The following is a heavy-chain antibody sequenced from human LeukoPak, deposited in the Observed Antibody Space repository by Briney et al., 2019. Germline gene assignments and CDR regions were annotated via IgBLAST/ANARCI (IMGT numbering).Heavy chain of an antibody. CDR2: ISYDGSNK. D-gene: IGHD3-22*01. J-gene: IGHJ4*02. CDR3: ARDLRYYDSSGYSPFDY. Sequence: GGSLRLSCAASGFTFSSYAMQWVRQAPGKGLEWVAVISYDGSNKYYADSVKGRFTISRDNSKNTLYLQMNSLRAEDTAVYYCARDLRYYDSSGYSPFDYWGQGTLVTVSS. V-gene: IGHV3-30-3*01. CDR1: GFTFSSYA.